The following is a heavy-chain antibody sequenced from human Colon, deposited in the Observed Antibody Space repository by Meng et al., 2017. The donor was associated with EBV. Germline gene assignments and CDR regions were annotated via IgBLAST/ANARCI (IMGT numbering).Heavy chain of an antibody. CDR3: ARVRVIPAAVGFDY. Sequence: QPQASGPGRVGPPGPLPPTCAVSGGPISTSDWWSWVRQPPGKGLEWIGEIYRGGGTNYNPSFKSRVTISVDTSNNHFSLKLSYVTAADTAVYYCARVRVIPAAVGFDYWGQGTLVTVSS. V-gene: IGHV4-4*03. CDR1: GGPISTSDW. CDR2: IYRGGGT. D-gene: IGHD2-2*01. J-gene: IGHJ4*02.